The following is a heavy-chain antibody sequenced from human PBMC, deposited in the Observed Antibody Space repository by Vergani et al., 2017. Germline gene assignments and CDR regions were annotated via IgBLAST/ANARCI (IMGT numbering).Heavy chain of an antibody. D-gene: IGHD5-18*01. CDR3: ARDTAMVKGLDY. V-gene: IGHV4-38-2*01. CDR1: GYSISSGNY. CDR2: IYHSGST. J-gene: IGHJ4*02. Sequence: QVQLQESGPGLVKPSETLSLTCAVSGYSISSGNYWGWIRQPPGKGLEWIGSIYHSGSTYYNPSLKSRVTISVDTSKNQFSLKLSSVTAAATAVYYCARDTAMVKGLDYWGQGTLVTVSS.